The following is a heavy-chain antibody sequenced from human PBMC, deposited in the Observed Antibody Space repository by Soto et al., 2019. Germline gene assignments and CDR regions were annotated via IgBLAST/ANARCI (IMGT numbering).Heavy chain of an antibody. D-gene: IGHD2-15*01. V-gene: IGHV1-18*04. J-gene: IGHJ6*02. CDR1: GYTFTSYG. CDR3: ARAHPLFACSGGSCYSIVGAILPDYGMDV. CDR2: ISAHNGNT. Sequence: ASVKVSCKASGYTFTSYGISWVRQAPGQGLEWMGWISAHNGNTNYAQKLQGRVTMTTDTSTSTAYMELRSRRSDDTAVYYCARAHPLFACSGGSCYSIVGAILPDYGMDVWGQGTTVTVSS.